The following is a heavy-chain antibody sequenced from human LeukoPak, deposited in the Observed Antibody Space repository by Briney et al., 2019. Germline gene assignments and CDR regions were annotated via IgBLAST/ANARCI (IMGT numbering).Heavy chain of an antibody. Sequence: GASVKVSCKASGYTFTCYYMHWVRQAPGQGLEWMGWINPNSGGTNYAQKFQGRVTMTRDTSISTAYMELSRLRSDDTAVYYCARDGRLGYCSSTSCYYSGDFDYWGRGTLVTVSS. CDR2: INPNSGGT. CDR3: ARDGRLGYCSSTSCYYSGDFDY. D-gene: IGHD2-2*01. CDR1: GYTFTCYY. V-gene: IGHV1-2*02. J-gene: IGHJ4*02.